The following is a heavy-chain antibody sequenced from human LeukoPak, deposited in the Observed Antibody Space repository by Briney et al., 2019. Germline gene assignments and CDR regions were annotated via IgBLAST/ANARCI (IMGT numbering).Heavy chain of an antibody. J-gene: IGHJ4*02. CDR2: ISTSSSTV. CDR3: AREKAPGIEDY. Sequence: GGSLRLSCAASGFTFSSDTMSWVRQAPWKGPEWVSYISTSSSTVYHADSVKGRFTISRDNAKNSLYLQMNSLRAEDTAVYYCAREKAPGIEDYWGQGTLVTVSS. CDR1: GFTFSSDT. D-gene: IGHD6-13*01. V-gene: IGHV3-48*01.